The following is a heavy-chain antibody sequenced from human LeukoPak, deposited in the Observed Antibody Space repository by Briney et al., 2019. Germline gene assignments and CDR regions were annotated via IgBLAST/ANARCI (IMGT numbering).Heavy chain of an antibody. CDR2: IYYSGNT. Sequence: SETLSLTCSVSGDSITGYSWSWIRQPPGKGLEWIGTIYYSGNTYYNPSLKSRVTISVDTSENQFSLKLSSVAAADTAVYYCARSGFGATNIYSYFDYWGQGTLVTVSS. CDR3: ARSGFGATNIYSYFDY. D-gene: IGHD1-26*01. J-gene: IGHJ4*02. V-gene: IGHV4-39*07. CDR1: GDSITGYS.